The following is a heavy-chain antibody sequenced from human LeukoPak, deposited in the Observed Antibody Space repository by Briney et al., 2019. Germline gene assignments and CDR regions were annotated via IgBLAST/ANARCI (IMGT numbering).Heavy chain of an antibody. CDR1: GLTFTNYW. J-gene: IGHJ4*02. CDR2: IDSDGSRI. D-gene: IGHD2/OR15-2a*01. Sequence: GGSLRLSCEASGLTFTNYWMHWVRQAPGKGLVWVSRIDSDGSRISYVDSVKGRFTISRDNAKNTLYLQMNSLRAEDTAVYYCAGGRDSTQLYFDSWGQGTLVTVSS. V-gene: IGHV3-74*01. CDR3: AGGRDSTQLYFDS.